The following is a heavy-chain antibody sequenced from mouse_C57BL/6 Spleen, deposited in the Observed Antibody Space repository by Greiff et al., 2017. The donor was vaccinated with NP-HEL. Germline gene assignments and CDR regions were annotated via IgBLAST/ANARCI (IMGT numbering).Heavy chain of an antibody. CDR3: ARDEAYYYGSRYFDY. Sequence: QVQLQQPGAELVKPGASVKLSCKASGYTFTSYWMHWVKQRPGRGLEWIGRIDPNSGGTKYNEKFKSKATLTVDKPSSPAYMQLSSLTSEDSAVYYCARDEAYYYGSRYFDYWGQGTTLTVSS. CDR1: GYTFTSYW. D-gene: IGHD1-1*01. V-gene: IGHV1-72*01. CDR2: IDPNSGGT. J-gene: IGHJ2*01.